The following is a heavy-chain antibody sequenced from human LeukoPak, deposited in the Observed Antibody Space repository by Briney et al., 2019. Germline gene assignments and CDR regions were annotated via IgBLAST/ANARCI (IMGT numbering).Heavy chain of an antibody. V-gene: IGHV4-30-2*01. CDR1: GGSISSGGYS. D-gene: IGHD3-10*01. CDR2: IYHSVST. Sequence: PSETLSLTCAVPGGSISSGGYSWSWIRQPPGKGLEWIGYIYHSVSTYYNPSLKSRVTISVDRSKNQFSLKLSSVTAADTAVYYCASGYGSGSYRRHYYYGMDVWGQGTTVTVSS. CDR3: ASGYGSGSYRRHYYYGMDV. J-gene: IGHJ6*02.